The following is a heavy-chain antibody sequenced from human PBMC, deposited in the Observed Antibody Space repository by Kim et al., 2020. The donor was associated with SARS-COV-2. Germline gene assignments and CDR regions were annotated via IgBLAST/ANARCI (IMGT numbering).Heavy chain of an antibody. CDR3: ARRSDTYYYDSGSYNY. CDR2: IDPADSST. CDR1: GYTFTTYW. Sequence: GESLKISCKVPGYTFTTYWISWVRQMPGKGLEWMGRIDPADSSTNYNPSFRGHVTISADRSINTAYLQWSSLNASDTAMYYCARRSDTYYYDSGSYNYWGQGTMVTVSS. J-gene: IGHJ4*02. D-gene: IGHD3-10*01. V-gene: IGHV5-10-1*01.